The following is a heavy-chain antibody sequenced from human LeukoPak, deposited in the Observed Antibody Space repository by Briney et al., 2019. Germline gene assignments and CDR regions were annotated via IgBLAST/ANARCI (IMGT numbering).Heavy chain of an antibody. CDR3: ARVDRVIIVASLGY. V-gene: IGHV1-2*02. Sequence: SVQVSCKASGYTFTGYYMYWVRQAPGQGLEGMGWINPNSGGTNYAQKFQGRVTITRDTSISTAYMELSRLRSDDTAVYYCARVDRVIIVASLGYWGQGTLVTVSS. CDR2: INPNSGGT. J-gene: IGHJ4*02. CDR1: GYTFTGYY. D-gene: IGHD5-12*01.